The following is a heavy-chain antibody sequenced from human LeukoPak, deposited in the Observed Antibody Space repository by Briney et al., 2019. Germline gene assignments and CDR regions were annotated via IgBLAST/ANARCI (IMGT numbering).Heavy chain of an antibody. V-gene: IGHV3-7*01. J-gene: IGHJ4*02. Sequence: QPGGSLRLFCAASGFTFSSYWMSWVRQAPGKGLEWVANIKQDGSEKYYVDSVKGRFTISRDNAKNSLYLQMNSLRAEDTAVYYCARDYDFWSGYYNYWGQGTLVTVSS. CDR1: GFTFSSYW. CDR3: ARDYDFWSGYYNY. D-gene: IGHD3-3*01. CDR2: IKQDGSEK.